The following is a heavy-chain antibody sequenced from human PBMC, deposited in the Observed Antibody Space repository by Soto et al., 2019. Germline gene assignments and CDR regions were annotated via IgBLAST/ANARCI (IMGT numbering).Heavy chain of an antibody. CDR1: GYTFTSYY. J-gene: IGHJ6*03. Sequence: EASVKVSCKASGYTFTSYYMHWVRQAPGQGLEWMGIINPSGGSTSYAQKFQGRVTMTRDTSTSTVYMELSSLRSEDTAVYYCARALSYGDYVYYYYMDVWGKGTTVTVSS. CDR3: ARALSYGDYVYYYYMDV. CDR2: INPSGGST. D-gene: IGHD4-17*01. V-gene: IGHV1-46*03.